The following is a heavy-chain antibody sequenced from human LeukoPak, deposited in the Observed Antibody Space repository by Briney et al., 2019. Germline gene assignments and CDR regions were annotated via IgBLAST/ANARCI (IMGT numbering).Heavy chain of an antibody. CDR2: INPKSGGT. J-gene: IGHJ4*02. Sequence: GASVKVSCKASGYSFTSYYMHWVRQAPGQGLEWMGWINPKSGGTNYAQKFQGRVTMTRDTSISTAYMELSRLRSDDTAVYYCARADYDYVWGSYRQYYFDYWGQGTLVTVSS. CDR3: ARADYDYVWGSYRQYYFDY. D-gene: IGHD3-16*02. CDR1: GYSFTSYY. V-gene: IGHV1-2*02.